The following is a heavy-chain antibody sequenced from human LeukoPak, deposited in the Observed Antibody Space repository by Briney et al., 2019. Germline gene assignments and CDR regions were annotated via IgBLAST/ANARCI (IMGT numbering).Heavy chain of an antibody. D-gene: IGHD5-18*01. V-gene: IGHV3-23*01. Sequence: GGSLRLSCAASGFTFSSYAMSWVRQAPGKGLEWVSAISGSGGSTYYADSVKGRFTISRDNSKNTLYLQMNSLRAEDTAVYYCARGRNLYSYAVYYFDYWGQGTLVTVSS. CDR2: ISGSGGST. J-gene: IGHJ4*02. CDR3: ARGRNLYSYAVYYFDY. CDR1: GFTFSSYA.